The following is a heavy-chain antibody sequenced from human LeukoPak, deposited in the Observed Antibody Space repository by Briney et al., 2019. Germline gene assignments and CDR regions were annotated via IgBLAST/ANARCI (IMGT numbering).Heavy chain of an antibody. Sequence: GRSLRLSCVASGFTFSSYGMHWVRQAPGKGLEWVAVISNDGSNKYYADSVKGRFTISRDNSKNTLYLQMNSLRAEDTAVYYCARGTIAAAGYYYFDYWGQGTQVTVSS. V-gene: IGHV3-30*03. CDR2: ISNDGSNK. J-gene: IGHJ4*02. D-gene: IGHD6-13*01. CDR1: GFTFSSYG. CDR3: ARGTIAAAGYYYFDY.